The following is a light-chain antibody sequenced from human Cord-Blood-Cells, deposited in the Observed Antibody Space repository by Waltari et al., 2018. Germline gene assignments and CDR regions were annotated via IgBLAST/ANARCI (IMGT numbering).Light chain of an antibody. CDR2: WAS. V-gene: IGKV4-1*01. CDR3: QQYYSTPPT. CDR1: PSVFYSSNNKNY. J-gene: IGKJ1*01. Sequence: DIVMTQSPDTLAVSLGARATVNCKSSPSVFYSSNNKNYLAWYQQTPGQPPKLLIYWASTREARVPDRFSGSGSGTDFTLTISSLQAEDVAVYYCQQYYSTPPTFGQGTKVEIK.